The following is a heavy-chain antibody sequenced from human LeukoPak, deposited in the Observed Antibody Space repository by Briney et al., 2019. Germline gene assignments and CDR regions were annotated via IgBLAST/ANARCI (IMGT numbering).Heavy chain of an antibody. V-gene: IGHV4-4*02. Sequence: PSETLSLTCGVSGGSITNTNYWTWVRQPPGKGLEWIGGVNLQDSTNYNPSLMGRVAISVDTSENHISLQLTSVTAADTAVYYCAREGGPYRPLDYSGQGTLVTVSS. CDR1: GGSITNTNY. J-gene: IGHJ4*02. CDR3: AREGGPYRPLDY. CDR2: VNLQDST.